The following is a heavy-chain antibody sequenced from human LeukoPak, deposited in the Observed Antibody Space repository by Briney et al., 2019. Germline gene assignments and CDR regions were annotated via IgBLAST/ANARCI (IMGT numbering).Heavy chain of an antibody. CDR1: GFTFNNYA. Sequence: TGGSLRLSCAASGFTFNNYAMNWVRQAPGKGLEWVSSISEGGENTHHADSVKGRFTISRDNSQSTLFLQMTSLRAEDTAVYYCAKQWVDCWGQGTLVTVSS. D-gene: IGHD1-26*01. J-gene: IGHJ4*02. CDR3: AKQWVDC. CDR2: ISEGGENT. V-gene: IGHV3-23*01.